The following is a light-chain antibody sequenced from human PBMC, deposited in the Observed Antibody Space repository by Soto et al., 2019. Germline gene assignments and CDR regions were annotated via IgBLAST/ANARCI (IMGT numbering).Light chain of an antibody. CDR1: QSVSSN. Sequence: EIVMTQSPAPLSVSPGERATLSCRASQSVSSNLAWYQQKPGQAPRLLIYGASTRATGIPARFSGSGSGTEFTLTISSLQSEDFAVYYCQQYNNWPLTFGGGTKVEIE. CDR3: QQYNNWPLT. V-gene: IGKV3-15*01. CDR2: GAS. J-gene: IGKJ4*01.